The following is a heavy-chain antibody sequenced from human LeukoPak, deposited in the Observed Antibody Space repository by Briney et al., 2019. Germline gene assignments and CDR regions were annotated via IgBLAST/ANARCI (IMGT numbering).Heavy chain of an antibody. Sequence: ASVKVSCKASGGTFSRYAISWVRQAPGQGLEWMGGIIPIFGTANYAQKFQGRVTITTDESTSTAYMELSSLRSEDTAVYYCARAQDRGYCSGGSCYAPHFNYYYYYMDVWGKGTTVTVSS. D-gene: IGHD2-15*01. CDR2: IIPIFGTA. V-gene: IGHV1-69*05. CDR1: GGTFSRYA. CDR3: ARAQDRGYCSGGSCYAPHFNYYYYYMDV. J-gene: IGHJ6*03.